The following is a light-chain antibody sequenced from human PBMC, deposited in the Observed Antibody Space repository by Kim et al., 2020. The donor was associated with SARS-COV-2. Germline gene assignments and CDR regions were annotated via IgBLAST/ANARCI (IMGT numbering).Light chain of an antibody. J-gene: IGKJ4*01. CDR3: QQDNAFPLT. CDR1: ENINKW. Sequence: DIQMTQSPSTLSASVGARVTITCRASENINKWLVWYQQKPGKAPKVLIYMTSSLESGVPSRFSGSESGTEFSRTISSLQPDDFATYYCQQDNAFPLTFGGGTKVEIK. CDR2: MTS. V-gene: IGKV1-5*03.